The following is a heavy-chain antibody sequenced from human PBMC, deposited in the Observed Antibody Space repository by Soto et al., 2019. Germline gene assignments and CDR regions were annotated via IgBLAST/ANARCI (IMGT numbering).Heavy chain of an antibody. CDR3: ARHHTTWDAEYRGFDP. CDR2: ISAYNGNT. CDR1: GYTFTSYG. D-gene: IGHD1-26*01. Sequence: QVQLVQSGAEVKNPGASVKVSCKASGYTFTSYGITWVRQAPGQGLEWMGWISAYNGNTNYAQKLQGRVTMTANTSTSTANMELRSLRYDDTAFYYCARHHTTWDAEYRGFDPWGQGTLVTVSS. J-gene: IGHJ5*02. V-gene: IGHV1-18*01.